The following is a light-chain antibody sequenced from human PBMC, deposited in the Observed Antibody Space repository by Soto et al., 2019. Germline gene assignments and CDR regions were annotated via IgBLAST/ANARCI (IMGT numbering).Light chain of an antibody. CDR3: QQYDIWPPIT. J-gene: IGKJ5*01. V-gene: IGKV3-15*01. Sequence: EIVMTQSPATLSVSPGDRAILSCRASQSISRGLAWYQQKPGQAPSLLIYDSSTRATDIPARFSGSGSGTEFTLTISGLQSEDFAVYYCQQYDIWPPITFGQGTRLEIK. CDR2: DSS. CDR1: QSISRG.